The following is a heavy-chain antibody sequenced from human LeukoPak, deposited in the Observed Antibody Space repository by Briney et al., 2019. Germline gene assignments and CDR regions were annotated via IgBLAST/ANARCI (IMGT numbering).Heavy chain of an antibody. CDR3: AKDYCRDGNCPFPFLDS. V-gene: IGHV3-23*01. D-gene: IGHD2-15*01. CDR1: GFTLTNHG. J-gene: IGHJ4*02. CDR2: ITGTGGK. Sequence: GGSLRLSCAVSGFTLTNHGVSWVRQAPGKGLEWVSIITGTGGKYYGDSVKGRFVLSRDNSKNTVYMQMSSLRAEDTATYYCAKDYCRDGNCPFPFLDSWGQGTQVTVSS.